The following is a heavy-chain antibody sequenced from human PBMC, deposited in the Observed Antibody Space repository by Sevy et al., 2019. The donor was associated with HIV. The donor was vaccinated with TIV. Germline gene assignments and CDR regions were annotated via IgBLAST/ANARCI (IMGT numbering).Heavy chain of an antibody. CDR2: IYSGGST. D-gene: IGHD2-15*01. V-gene: IGHV3-53*01. Sequence: GGSLRLSCTASGFTVNTNYMSWVRQAPEKGLEWVSVIYSGGSTYYADPVKGRFTIPRDNSKNTVYLQMNSLRAEDTAVYYCARFSGGSKGTAFDYWGQGTLVTISS. J-gene: IGHJ4*02. CDR3: ARFSGGSKGTAFDY. CDR1: GFTVNTNY.